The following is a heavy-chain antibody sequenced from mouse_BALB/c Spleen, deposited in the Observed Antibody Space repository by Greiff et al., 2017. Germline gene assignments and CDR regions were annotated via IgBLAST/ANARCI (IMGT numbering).Heavy chain of an antibody. CDR1: GFNIKDYY. CDR3: ARSGYYYGSSWFAY. CDR2: IDPENGDT. V-gene: IGHV14-4*02. Sequence: VQLQQSGAELVRSGASVKLSCTASGFNIKDYYMHWVKQRPEQGLEWIGWIDPENGDTEYAPKFQGKATMTVDTSSSTAYVDLSSLTSEDSAVYYCARSGYYYGSSWFAYWGQGTLVTVSA. J-gene: IGHJ3*01. D-gene: IGHD1-1*01.